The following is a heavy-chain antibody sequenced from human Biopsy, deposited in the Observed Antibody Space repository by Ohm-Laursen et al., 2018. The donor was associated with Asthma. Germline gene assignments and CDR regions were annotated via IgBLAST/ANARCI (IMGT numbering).Heavy chain of an antibody. CDR3: ARCEVGYSSGWSLLLKKIYYSGMDV. J-gene: IGHJ6*02. D-gene: IGHD6-19*01. CDR1: GGTFSNFA. CDR2: IITVFGTT. Sequence: ESSVKVSCKAPGGTFSNFAISWVRQAPGQGLEWLGGIITVFGTTNYAQKFQGRVTITADESTSTAYMEVTSLRSEDTAIYYCARCEVGYSSGWSLLLKKIYYSGMDVWGQGTAVTVSS. V-gene: IGHV1-69*01.